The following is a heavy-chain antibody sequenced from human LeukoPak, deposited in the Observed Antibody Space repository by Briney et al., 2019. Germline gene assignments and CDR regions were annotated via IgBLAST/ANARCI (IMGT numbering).Heavy chain of an antibody. CDR2: FSGSGGST. D-gene: IGHD7-27*01. CDR1: GFTFSSYG. V-gene: IGHV3-23*01. J-gene: IGHJ4*02. CDR3: AKSVGTYCFDH. Sequence: GGSLRLSCAASGFTFSSYGMSWVRQAPGKGLEWVPAFSGSGGSTYYTDSVKGRVTIPRDNSKNTLYLQMNSLRAEDTAVYYCAKSVGTYCFDHWGQGALVTVSS.